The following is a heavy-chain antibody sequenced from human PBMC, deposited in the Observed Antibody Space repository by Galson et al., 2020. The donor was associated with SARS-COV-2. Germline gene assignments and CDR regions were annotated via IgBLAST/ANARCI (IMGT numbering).Heavy chain of an antibody. V-gene: IGHV4-59*01. CDR1: GGSISSYY. J-gene: IGHJ4*02. Sequence: ETLSLTCTVSGGSISSYYWSWIRQPPGKGLEWMGYVYYSGSTNYNPSLKNRITISLDTSKNQFSLNLRSATAADTAVYYCARVLGGRDYFDYWGQGTLVIVSS. D-gene: IGHD3-16*01. CDR3: ARVLGGRDYFDY. CDR2: VYYSGST.